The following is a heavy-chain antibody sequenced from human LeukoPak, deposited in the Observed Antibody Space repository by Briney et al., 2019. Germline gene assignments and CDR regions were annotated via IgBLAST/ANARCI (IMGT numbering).Heavy chain of an antibody. CDR1: GGSFSGYY. Sequence: SETLSLTCAVYGGSFSGYYWSWIRQPPGKGLELIGELNHSGSTNYNPSLKSRVTISVDTSKNQFSLKLSSVTAADTAVYYCARGDYVWGSSHNFDYWGQGTLVTVSS. CDR2: LNHSGST. D-gene: IGHD3-16*01. CDR3: ARGDYVWGSSHNFDY. J-gene: IGHJ4*02. V-gene: IGHV4-34*01.